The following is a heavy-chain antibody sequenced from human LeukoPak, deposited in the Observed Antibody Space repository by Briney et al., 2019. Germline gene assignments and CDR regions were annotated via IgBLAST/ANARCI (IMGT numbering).Heavy chain of an antibody. CDR3: TRRLDD. V-gene: IGHV3-7*01. CDR2: IKHDESEK. J-gene: IGHJ4*02. CDR1: GFSFNSDW. D-gene: IGHD3-16*01. Sequence: GGSLRLSCAASGFSFNSDWMDWVRQAPGKGLEWVANIKHDESEKNYLDSVKGRFTISRDNAQNSLYLQMNGLRVEDTAVYYCTRRLDDWGQGALVTVSS.